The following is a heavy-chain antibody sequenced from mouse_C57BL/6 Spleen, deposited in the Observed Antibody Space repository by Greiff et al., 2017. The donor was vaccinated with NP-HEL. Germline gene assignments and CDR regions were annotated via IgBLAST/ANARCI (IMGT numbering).Heavy chain of an antibody. J-gene: IGHJ3*01. Sequence: EVKLQESGPGLVKPSQSLSLTCSVTGYSITSGYYWNWIRQFPGNKLEWMGYISYDGSNNYNPSLKNRISITRDTSKNQFFLKLNSVTTEDTATYYCAREGPYYDYDGAWFAYWGQGTLVTVSA. CDR3: AREGPYYDYDGAWFAY. V-gene: IGHV3-6*01. CDR2: ISYDGSN. D-gene: IGHD2-4*01. CDR1: GYSITSGYY.